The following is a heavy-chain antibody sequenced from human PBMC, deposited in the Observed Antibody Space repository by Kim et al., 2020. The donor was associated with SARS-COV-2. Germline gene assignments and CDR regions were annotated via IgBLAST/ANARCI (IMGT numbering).Heavy chain of an antibody. D-gene: IGHD3-22*01. CDR3: ASSRSGSYYYGMDV. V-gene: IGHV3-30*04. Sequence: GGSLRLSCAGSGFTFSSYAMHWVRQAPGKGLEWVAVISSDGSNKYYADSVKGRFTISRDNSKNTLYLQMNSLRAEDTAVYYCASSRSGSYYYGMDVWGQGTTVTVSS. CDR1: GFTFSSYA. J-gene: IGHJ6*02. CDR2: ISSDGSNK.